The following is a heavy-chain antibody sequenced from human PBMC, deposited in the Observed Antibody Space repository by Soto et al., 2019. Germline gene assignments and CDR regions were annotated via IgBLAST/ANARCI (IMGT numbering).Heavy chain of an antibody. V-gene: IGHV4-59*01. CDR1: GGSISSYY. Sequence: SETLSLTCTVSGGSISSYYWSWIRQPPGKGLEWIGYIYYSGSTNYNPSLKSRVTISVDTSKNQFSLKLSSVTAADTAVYYCARIPGLGEWLVNYYYYGMDVWGQGTTVTVSS. CDR3: ARIPGLGEWLVNYYYYGMDV. J-gene: IGHJ6*02. CDR2: IYYSGST. D-gene: IGHD6-19*01.